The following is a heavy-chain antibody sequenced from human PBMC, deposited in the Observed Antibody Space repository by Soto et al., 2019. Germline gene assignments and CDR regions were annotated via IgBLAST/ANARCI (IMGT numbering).Heavy chain of an antibody. CDR3: ASIKAAADWKGTVGEYYYYYYGMDV. Sequence: LRLSCAASGFTVSDNYMSWVRQAPGKGLEWVSVIYSGGTTYYADSVKGRFTISRDNSKNTLFLQMNSLRAEDTAVYYCASIKAAADWKGTVGEYYYYYYGMDVWGQGTTVTVSS. CDR2: IYSGGTT. J-gene: IGHJ6*02. D-gene: IGHD6-13*01. CDR1: GFTVSDNY. V-gene: IGHV3-53*01.